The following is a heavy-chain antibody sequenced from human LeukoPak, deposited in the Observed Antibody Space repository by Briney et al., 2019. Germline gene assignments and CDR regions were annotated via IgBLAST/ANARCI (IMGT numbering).Heavy chain of an antibody. CDR3: ARGRGTVGWLRLHDY. J-gene: IGHJ4*02. CDR2: INHSGST. D-gene: IGHD5-12*01. V-gene: IGHV4-34*01. Sequence: SGTLSLSCAVSGGSFSGYYLSWVRQPPGKGLEWIGEINHSGSTKYNPALKSRVTISVDTSKNQFSLKLSTGTAGDTAVYYCARGRGTVGWLRLHDYWGQGTLVTVSS. CDR1: GGSFSGYY.